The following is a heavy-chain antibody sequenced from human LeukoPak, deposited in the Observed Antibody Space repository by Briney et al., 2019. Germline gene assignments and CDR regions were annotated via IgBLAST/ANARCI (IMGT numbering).Heavy chain of an antibody. V-gene: IGHV1-2*02. J-gene: IGHJ5*02. CDR1: GYTFTGYY. CDR2: INPNSGGT. CDR3: ARDALRFGVWFDP. Sequence: GASVKVSCKASGYTFTGYYIHWVRQAPGQGLEWMGWINPNSGGTNYAQKFQDRVTMTRDTSISTAYMELRTLSSDDTAVYYCARDALRFGVWFDPWGQGTLVTVSS. D-gene: IGHD3-10*01.